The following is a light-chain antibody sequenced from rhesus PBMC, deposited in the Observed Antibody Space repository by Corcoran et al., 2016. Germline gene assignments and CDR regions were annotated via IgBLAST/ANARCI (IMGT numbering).Light chain of an antibody. Sequence: DIQMTQSPSSLSASVGDRVTITCRASENVNNYLHWYQQKPGKAPKHLIYAASTLQSGVPSRFSGSGSWTDYTFTISSLQPEDVATYYCQHSYGTPLTFGGGTKVEIK. J-gene: IGKJ4*01. CDR2: AAS. V-gene: IGKV1-74*01. CDR1: ENVNNY. CDR3: QHSYGTPLT.